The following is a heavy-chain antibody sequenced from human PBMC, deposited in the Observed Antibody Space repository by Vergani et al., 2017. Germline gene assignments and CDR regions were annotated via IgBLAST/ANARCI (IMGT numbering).Heavy chain of an antibody. V-gene: IGHV5-10-1*03. CDR1: GYSFTSYW. D-gene: IGHD3-22*01. Sequence: EVQLVQSGAEVKKPGESLRISCKGSGYSFTSYWISWVRQMPGKGLEWMGRIDPSDSYTNYSPSFQGHVTISADKSISTAYLQWSSLKASDTAVYYCARDHADSSGYPAGSYWGQGTLVTVSS. J-gene: IGHJ4*02. CDR3: ARDHADSSGYPAGSY. CDR2: IDPSDSYT.